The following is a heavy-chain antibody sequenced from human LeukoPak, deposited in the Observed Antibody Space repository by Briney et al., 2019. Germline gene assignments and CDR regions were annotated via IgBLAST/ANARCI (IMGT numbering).Heavy chain of an antibody. V-gene: IGHV3-43*02. CDR2: ISGDGGST. D-gene: IGHD4-17*01. CDR1: GFTFDDYA. CDR3: AKDQAYGPIDY. Sequence: GGSLTLSCAASGFTFDDYALHWVLQAPGKGLESVSLISGDGGSTYYADSVKGRFTISRDNSKNSLYLQMNSLRTEDTALYYCAKDQAYGPIDYWGQGTLVTVSS. J-gene: IGHJ4*02.